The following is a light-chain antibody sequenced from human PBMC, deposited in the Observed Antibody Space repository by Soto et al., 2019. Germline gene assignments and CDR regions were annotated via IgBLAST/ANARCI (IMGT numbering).Light chain of an antibody. V-gene: IGKV1-17*01. CDR1: QSVGYH. CDR2: AAS. CDR3: QQYNSYGYT. Sequence: DIQMTQSPSSLSASVGDIVSITCLASQSVGYHLNWFQQKPGQAPKLLIYAASSLQSGAPSRFSGSGSGTEFTLTISSLQPDDFATYYCQQYNSYGYTFGQGTRLEI. J-gene: IGKJ5*01.